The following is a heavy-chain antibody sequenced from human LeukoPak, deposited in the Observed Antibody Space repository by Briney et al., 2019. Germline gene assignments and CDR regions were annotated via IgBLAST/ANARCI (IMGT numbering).Heavy chain of an antibody. V-gene: IGHV4-61*02. D-gene: IGHD3-22*01. Sequence: SETLSLTCTVSGGSISSGSYYWSWIRQPAGKGLEWIGRIYTSGSTNYNPSLKSRVTISVDMSKNQFSLKLSSVTAADTAVYYCARDSHYYDSSGYYLLNYWGRGTLVTVSS. CDR3: ARDSHYYDSSGYYLLNY. CDR2: IYTSGST. J-gene: IGHJ4*02. CDR1: GGSISSGSYY.